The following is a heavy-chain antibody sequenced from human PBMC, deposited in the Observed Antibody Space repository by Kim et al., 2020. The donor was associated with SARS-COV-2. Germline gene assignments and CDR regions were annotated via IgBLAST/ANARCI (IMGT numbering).Heavy chain of an antibody. V-gene: IGHV1-18*04. CDR3: ARDSSSWYTRNWFDP. D-gene: IGHD6-13*01. Sequence: ASVKVSCKASGYTFTSYGISWVRQAPGQGLEWMGWISAYNGNTNYAQKLQGRVTMTTDTSTSTAYMELRSLRSDDTAVYYCARDSSSWYTRNWFDPWGQGTLVTVSS. CDR1: GYTFTSYG. CDR2: ISAYNGNT. J-gene: IGHJ5*02.